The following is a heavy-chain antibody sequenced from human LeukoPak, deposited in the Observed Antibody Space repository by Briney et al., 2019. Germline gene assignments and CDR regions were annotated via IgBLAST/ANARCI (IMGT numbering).Heavy chain of an antibody. CDR2: ISSNGGST. CDR1: GFTFSSYA. Sequence: GGSLRLSCSASGFTFSSYAMHWVRQAPGKGLEYVSAISSNGGSTYYADSVKGRFTISRDNSKNTLYLQMNSLRAEDTAVYYCARDPSSTVVTPGGDYWGQGTLVTVSS. CDR3: ARDPSSTVVTPGGDY. J-gene: IGHJ4*02. D-gene: IGHD4-23*01. V-gene: IGHV3-64*04.